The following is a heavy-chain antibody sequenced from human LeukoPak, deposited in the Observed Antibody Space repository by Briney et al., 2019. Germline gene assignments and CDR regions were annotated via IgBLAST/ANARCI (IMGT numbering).Heavy chain of an antibody. CDR3: ARHFRVGATPSNFDF. Sequence: GESLKISCKGSGYSFNTYWIAWVRQMPGKGLEVMGIVYPGDSDTRYSPSFQGQVTISVDKSISTAYLQWSSLKASDTAIYYCARHFRVGATPSNFDFWGQGTLVTVSS. CDR1: GYSFNTYW. CDR2: VYPGDSDT. V-gene: IGHV5-51*01. D-gene: IGHD1-26*01. J-gene: IGHJ4*02.